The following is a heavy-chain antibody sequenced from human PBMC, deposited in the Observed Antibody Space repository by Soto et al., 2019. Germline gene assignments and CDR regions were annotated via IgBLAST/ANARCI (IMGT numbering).Heavy chain of an antibody. J-gene: IGHJ4*02. Sequence: QVQLQESGPGLMTPSQTLSLTCTVSGASIGRGGYYWTWIRQHPGKALEWMGHIHFSGETNYNPSLMGRLTMSIDTSTNQFSLNLAAVTAADTAMYYCARDQGGDLDYWGQGTLVTVSS. D-gene: IGHD2-21*01. V-gene: IGHV4-31*03. CDR1: GASIGRGGYY. CDR3: ARDQGGDLDY. CDR2: IHFSGET.